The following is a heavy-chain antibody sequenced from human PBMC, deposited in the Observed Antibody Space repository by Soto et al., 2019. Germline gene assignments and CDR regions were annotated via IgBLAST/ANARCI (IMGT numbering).Heavy chain of an antibody. Sequence: SETLSLTCNVSGGSISSYSWSWIRQPPGKGLEWIGYIYYNGSTNYKPSLKGRVTISLDTSKNQFSLRLSSVTAADTAVYYCARVQEAGNLICHYGLVVWGQGTTVTVSS. V-gene: IGHV4-59*01. CDR1: GGSISSYS. CDR3: ARVQEAGNLICHYGLVV. CDR2: IYYNGST. J-gene: IGHJ6*02. D-gene: IGHD6-19*01.